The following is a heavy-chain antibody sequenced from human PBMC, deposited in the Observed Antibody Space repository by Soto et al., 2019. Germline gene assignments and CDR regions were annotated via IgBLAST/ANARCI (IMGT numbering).Heavy chain of an antibody. J-gene: IGHJ3*01. CDR2: VKHSGNT. D-gene: IGHD3-3*01. CDR3: ALRRHFDSTSGYADSFDV. Sequence: SETLSLTCAVYGGSFSGYYWGWFRQPPGKGLEWIGEVKHSGNTNYNPSLKTRLTISVDTSKNQFSLKLSSMTAADTAMYYCALRRHFDSTSGYADSFDVGARG. V-gene: IGHV4-34*01. CDR1: GGSFSGYY.